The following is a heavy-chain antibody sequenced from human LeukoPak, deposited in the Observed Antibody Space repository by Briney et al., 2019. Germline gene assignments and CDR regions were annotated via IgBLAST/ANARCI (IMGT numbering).Heavy chain of an antibody. Sequence: SQTLSLTCTVSGGSLSSGGYYWSWIRQHPGKGLEWIGYIYYSGSTYYNPSLKSRVTISVDTSKNQFSLKLSSVTAADTAVYYCARGVYIAAAQYAYWGQGTLVTVSS. D-gene: IGHD6-13*01. J-gene: IGHJ4*02. CDR2: IYYSGST. CDR3: ARGVYIAAAQYAY. V-gene: IGHV4-31*03. CDR1: GGSLSSGGYY.